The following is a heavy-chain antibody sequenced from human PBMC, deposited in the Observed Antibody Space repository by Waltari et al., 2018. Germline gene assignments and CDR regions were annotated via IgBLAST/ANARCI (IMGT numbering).Heavy chain of an antibody. CDR3: AVYDFWSGYYLDY. J-gene: IGHJ4*02. D-gene: IGHD3-3*01. CDR1: GGSISSGSYY. Sequence: QVQLQESGPGLVKPSQTLSLTCPVSGGSISSGSYYWSWIRQPAGKGLEWIGRIYTSGSTNYNPSLKSRVTISVDTSKNQFSLKLSSVTAADTAVYYCAVYDFWSGYYLDYWGQGTLVTVSS. V-gene: IGHV4-61*02. CDR2: IYTSGST.